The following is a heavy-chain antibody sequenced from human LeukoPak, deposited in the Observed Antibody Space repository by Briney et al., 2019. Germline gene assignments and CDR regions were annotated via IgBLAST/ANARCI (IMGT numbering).Heavy chain of an antibody. D-gene: IGHD2-2*02. CDR1: GGSISSSSYY. V-gene: IGHV4-39*07. CDR3: AREYRYYMDV. J-gene: IGHJ6*03. Sequence: SETLSLTCTVSGGSISSSSYYWGWIRQPPGKGLEWIGSIYYSGSTYYNPSLKSRVTISVDTSKNQFSLKLSSVTAADTALYYCAREYRYYMDVWGKGTTVTASS. CDR2: IYYSGST.